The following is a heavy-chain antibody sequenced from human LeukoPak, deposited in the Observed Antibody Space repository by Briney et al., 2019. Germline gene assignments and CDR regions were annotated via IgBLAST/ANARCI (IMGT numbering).Heavy chain of an antibody. CDR3: ARWGLVAPSTYYYHYMDV. Sequence: ASVKVSCKTSGYNFNNYGISWVRQAPGQGLEWMGWINPYSGGTHYAQNLQDRLTMTTDTSTSMAFMELRSLRPDDTAVYFCARWGLVAPSTYYYHYMDVWGRGTTVTVSS. D-gene: IGHD3/OR15-3a*01. V-gene: IGHV1-18*01. J-gene: IGHJ6*03. CDR2: INPYSGGT. CDR1: GYNFNNYG.